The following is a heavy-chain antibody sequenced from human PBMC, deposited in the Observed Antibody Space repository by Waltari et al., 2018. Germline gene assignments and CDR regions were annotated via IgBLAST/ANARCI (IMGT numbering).Heavy chain of an antibody. Sequence: QVQLVESGGGGVQPGRSLRLACAASGFTFRNYGMHWFRQAPGKGLEWVAVISYDGTIKYYVDSVKGRFTISRDNSENTLYLQMNSLRADDTAVYYCAKGLDTDMIKMGDHWGQGTLVTVSS. V-gene: IGHV3-30*18. CDR2: ISYDGTIK. J-gene: IGHJ4*02. D-gene: IGHD5-18*01. CDR1: GFTFRNYG. CDR3: AKGLDTDMIKMGDH.